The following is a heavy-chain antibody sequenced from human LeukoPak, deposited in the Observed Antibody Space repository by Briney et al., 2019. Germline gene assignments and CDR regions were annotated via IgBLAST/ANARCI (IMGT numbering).Heavy chain of an antibody. CDR3: ARARDRNYYFHGVDV. Sequence: SVKVSCKASGGTFNNYAINWVRQAPGQGLEWVGGTIPIYGTAHYAQKFQGRVAITADESTSTGYMELSSLRSEDTAVYYCARARDRNYYFHGVDVWGQGTTVTVSS. V-gene: IGHV1-69*01. J-gene: IGHJ6*02. D-gene: IGHD2-21*02. CDR1: GGTFNNYA. CDR2: TIPIYGTA.